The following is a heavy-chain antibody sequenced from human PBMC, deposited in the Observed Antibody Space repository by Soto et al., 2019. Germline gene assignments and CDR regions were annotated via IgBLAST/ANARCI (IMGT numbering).Heavy chain of an antibody. CDR2: NYYSGST. V-gene: IGHV4-39*01. J-gene: IGHJ5*02. D-gene: IGHD3-10*01. CDR1: GGSISSSSYY. CDR3: ARHELMVRGVNPWVGP. Sequence: QLQLQESGPGLVKPSETLSLTCTVSGGSISSSSYYWGWIRQPPGMGLEWVVSNYYSGSTYYNLPLKCQVTISVARSKTQFPGKLGSVPAADTAVYSCARHELMVRGVNPWVGPWGQGCRVSFSS.